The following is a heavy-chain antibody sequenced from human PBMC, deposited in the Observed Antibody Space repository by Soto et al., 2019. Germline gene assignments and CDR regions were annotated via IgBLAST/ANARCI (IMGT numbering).Heavy chain of an antibody. V-gene: IGHV3-48*01. J-gene: IGHJ4*02. Sequence: GGSLRLSCAASGLTFSSYSMNWVRQAPGKGLEWVSYISSSGSTIYYADSVKGRFTISRDNAKNSLYLQMNSLRAEDTAVYYCARDYSSYGPFDYWGQGTLVTVSS. CDR3: ARDYSSYGPFDY. CDR1: GLTFSSYS. CDR2: ISSSGSTI. D-gene: IGHD5-18*01.